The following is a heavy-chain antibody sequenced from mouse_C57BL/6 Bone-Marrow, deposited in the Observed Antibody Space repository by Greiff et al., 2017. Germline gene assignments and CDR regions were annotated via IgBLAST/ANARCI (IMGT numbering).Heavy chain of an antibody. V-gene: IGHV1-69*01. CDR2: IDPSDSYT. Sequence: VQLQQPGAELVMPGASVKLSCKASGYTFTSYWMHWVKQRPGQGLEWIGEIDPSDSYTNYNQKFKGKSTLTVDKSSSTAYMQPSSLTSEDAAVYYCARRDWDGDYWGQGTTLTVSS. CDR1: GYTFTSYW. CDR3: ARRDWDGDY. D-gene: IGHD4-1*01. J-gene: IGHJ2*01.